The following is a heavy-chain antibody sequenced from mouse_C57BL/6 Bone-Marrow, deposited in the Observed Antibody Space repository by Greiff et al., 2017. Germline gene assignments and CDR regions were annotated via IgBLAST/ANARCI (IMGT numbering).Heavy chain of an antibody. D-gene: IGHD1-1*01. CDR1: GYTFTSYW. Sequence: QVQLQQPGAELVKPGASVEMSCKASGYTFTSYWITWVKQRPGQGLEWIGDIYPGSGSTNYNEKFKSKATLTVDTSSSTAYMQLSSLTSEDSAVYYCARGIITTLYYFDYWGQGTTLTVSS. CDR2: IYPGSGST. J-gene: IGHJ2*01. V-gene: IGHV1-55*01. CDR3: ARGIITTLYYFDY.